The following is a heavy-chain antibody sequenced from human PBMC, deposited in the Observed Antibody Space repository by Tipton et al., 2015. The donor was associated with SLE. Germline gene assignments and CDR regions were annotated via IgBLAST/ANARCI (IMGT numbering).Heavy chain of an antibody. V-gene: IGHV3-11*03. Sequence: SLRLSCAASGFTFSDYYMSWIRQAPGKGLEWVSYISSSSSYTNYADSVKGRFTISRDNAKNSLYLQMNSLRAEDTAVYYCASGRTGSGYYYYGMDVWGQGTTGNVSS. J-gene: IGHJ6*02. D-gene: IGHD3-10*01. CDR1: GFTFSDYY. CDR2: ISSSSSYT. CDR3: ASGRTGSGYYYYGMDV.